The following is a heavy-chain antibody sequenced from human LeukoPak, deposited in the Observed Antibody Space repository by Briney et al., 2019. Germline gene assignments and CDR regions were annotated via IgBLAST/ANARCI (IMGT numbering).Heavy chain of an antibody. Sequence: SETLSLTCTVSGGSISSGSYYWSWIRQPPGKGLEWIGYIYYSGSTNYNPSLKSRVTISVDTSKNQFSLKLSSVTAADTAVYYCALYSSGYYLDAFDIWGQGTMVTVSS. CDR1: GGSISSGSYY. CDR3: ALYSSGYYLDAFDI. CDR2: IYYSGST. V-gene: IGHV4-61*01. J-gene: IGHJ3*02. D-gene: IGHD3-22*01.